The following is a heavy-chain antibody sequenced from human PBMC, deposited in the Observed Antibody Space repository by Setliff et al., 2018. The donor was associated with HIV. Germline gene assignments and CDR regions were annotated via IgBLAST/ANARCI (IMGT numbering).Heavy chain of an antibody. V-gene: IGHV1-18*01. D-gene: IGHD4-17*01. Sequence: ASVKVSCKASGYTFINYGIAWVRQAPGQGLEWMGWISPYTGVTDYAPRLLGKVFMTTDTSTSTVYMELRSLRSDDTAVYYCAKDPSVTVTTIWGQGTMVTVSS. CDR3: AKDPSVTVTTI. CDR2: ISPYTGVT. CDR1: GYTFINYG. J-gene: IGHJ3*02.